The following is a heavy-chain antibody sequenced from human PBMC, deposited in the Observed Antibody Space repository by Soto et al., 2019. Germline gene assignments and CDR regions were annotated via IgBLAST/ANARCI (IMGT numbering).Heavy chain of an antibody. Sequence: SETLSLTCTVSGGSISSGGYYWSWIRQHPGKGLEWIGYIYYSGSTYHNPSLKSRVTISVDTSNNQFSLKLSSVTAADTAVYYCARPQQVETGDDAFDIWGQGTMVTVSS. V-gene: IGHV4-31*03. J-gene: IGHJ3*02. CDR2: IYYSGST. D-gene: IGHD7-27*01. CDR1: GGSISSGGYY. CDR3: ARPQQVETGDDAFDI.